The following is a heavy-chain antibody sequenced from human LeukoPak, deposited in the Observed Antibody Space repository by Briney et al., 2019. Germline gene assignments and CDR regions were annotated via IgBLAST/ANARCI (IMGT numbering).Heavy chain of an antibody. D-gene: IGHD3-16*02. CDR1: GFTFSSYS. CDR3: TRKSSYDWFDP. Sequence: PGGSLRLSCAASGFTFSSYSMNWVRQAPGKGLEWVGFIRSKAYGGTTEYAASVKGRFTISRDDSKSIAYLQMNSLKTEDTAVYYRTRKSSYDWFDPWGQGTLVTVSS. CDR2: IRSKAYGGTT. V-gene: IGHV3-49*04. J-gene: IGHJ5*02.